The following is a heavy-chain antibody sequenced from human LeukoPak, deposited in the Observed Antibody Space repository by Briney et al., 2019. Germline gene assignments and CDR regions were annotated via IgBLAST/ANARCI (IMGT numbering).Heavy chain of an antibody. Sequence: SVKVSCKASGGTFSSYAISWVRQAPGQGLEWMGGIIPIFGTANYAQKFQGRVTITADESTSTAYMELSSLRSEDTAVYYCAKRSSSVSAFDIWGQGTMVTVSS. CDR1: GGTFSSYA. CDR3: AKRSSSVSAFDI. D-gene: IGHD1-26*01. CDR2: IIPIFGTA. J-gene: IGHJ3*02. V-gene: IGHV1-69*13.